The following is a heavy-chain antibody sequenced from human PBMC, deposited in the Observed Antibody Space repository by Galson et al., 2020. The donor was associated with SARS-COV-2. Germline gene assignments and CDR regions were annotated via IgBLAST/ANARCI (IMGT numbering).Heavy chain of an antibody. CDR3: ARGNEFRPYSALKN. CDR2: IYHSGNT. CDR1: GYSISSGYH. Sequence: SETLSLTCAVSGYSISSGYHWGWIRQPPGKGLECIGSIYHSGNTYYNPSLESRVTISVDTSKNQFSLKLRSVTAADTAVYYCARGNEFRPYSALKNWGQGILVTVSS. D-gene: IGHD1-26*01. J-gene: IGHJ4*02. V-gene: IGHV4-38-2*01.